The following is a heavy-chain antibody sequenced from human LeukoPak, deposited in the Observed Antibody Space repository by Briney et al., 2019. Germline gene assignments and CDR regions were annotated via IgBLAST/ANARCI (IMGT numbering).Heavy chain of an antibody. CDR1: GFTVSSNY. CDR3: ARDHGGYSYGYYYYYMDV. CDR2: IYSGGST. D-gene: IGHD5-18*01. V-gene: IGHV3-66*01. J-gene: IGHJ6*03. Sequence: GGSLRLSCAASGFTVSSNYMSWVRQAPGKGLEWVSVIYSGGSTYYADSVKGRFTISRDNSKNTLYLQMNSLRAEDTAVYYCARDHGGYSYGYYYYYMDVWGKGTTVTISS.